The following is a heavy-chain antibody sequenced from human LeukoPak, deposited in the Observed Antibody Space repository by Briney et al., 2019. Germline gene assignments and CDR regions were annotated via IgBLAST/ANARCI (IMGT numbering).Heavy chain of an antibody. CDR3: ARVSRSGNEYY. CDR1: GYTFTSYG. D-gene: IGHD2/OR15-2a*01. J-gene: IGHJ4*02. V-gene: IGHV1-18*01. Sequence: GASVKVSCKASGYTFTSYGISWVRQAPGQELEWMGWISTYNGETKYARNLQGRVTMTTDASTSTAYMELRSLQSDDTAVYYCARVSRSGNEYYWGQGTLVTVSS. CDR2: ISTYNGET.